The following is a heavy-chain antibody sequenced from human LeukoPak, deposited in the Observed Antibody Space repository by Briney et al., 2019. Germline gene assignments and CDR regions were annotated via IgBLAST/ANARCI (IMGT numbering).Heavy chain of an antibody. Sequence: GGSLRLSCAASGFTFSSYSMNWVRQAPGKGLEWVSYISSGSSTRFYADSVKGRFTIARDNAKNSLYLQMNSLRAEDTAVYYCARDKYSGSYQPDYWGQGTLVTVSS. V-gene: IGHV3-48*01. J-gene: IGHJ4*02. CDR1: GFTFSSYS. CDR2: ISSGSSTR. D-gene: IGHD1-26*01. CDR3: ARDKYSGSYQPDY.